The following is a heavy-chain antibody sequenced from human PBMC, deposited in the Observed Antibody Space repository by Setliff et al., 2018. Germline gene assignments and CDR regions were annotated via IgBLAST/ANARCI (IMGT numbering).Heavy chain of an antibody. V-gene: IGHV4-59*01. CDR3: ARDFPYLGGSGAFFY. CDR2: LYYSGNT. D-gene: IGHD3-10*01. J-gene: IGHJ4*02. Sequence: PSETLSLTCNVSGGSISSYSWSWIRQAPGKGLEWIGYLYYSGNTNYNPSLKSRVTISVDTSKNQFFLKLTSVTAADTAMYYCARDFPYLGGSGAFFYWGQGALVTVSS. CDR1: GGSISSYS.